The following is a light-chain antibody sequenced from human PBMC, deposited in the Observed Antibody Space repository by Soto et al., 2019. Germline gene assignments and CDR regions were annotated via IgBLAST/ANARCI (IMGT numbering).Light chain of an antibody. J-gene: IGKJ2*01. CDR3: QQYGSSPPYT. Sequence: EIVLTQSPGTLSLSPGERATLSCRASQSVSSSYLAWYQQKPGQAPRLLIYGASSRATGIPDRFSGSGSGTDFTLTISRLEPEGFAVYYCQQYGSSPPYTFGQGTQLEIK. CDR2: GAS. V-gene: IGKV3-20*01. CDR1: QSVSSSY.